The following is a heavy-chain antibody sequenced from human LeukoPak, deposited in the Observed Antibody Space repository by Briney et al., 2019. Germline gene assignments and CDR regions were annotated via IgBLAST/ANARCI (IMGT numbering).Heavy chain of an antibody. CDR3: AKVTRSSGWYTAAYFDY. CDR1: RFTFSNYW. D-gene: IGHD6-19*01. V-gene: IGHV3-9*01. CDR2: ISWNSGSI. J-gene: IGHJ4*02. Sequence: TGGSLRLSCVASRFTFSNYWMSWVRQAPGKGLERVSGISWNSGSIGYADSVKGRFTISRDNAKNSLYLQMNSLRAEDTALYYCAKVTRSSGWYTAAYFDYWGQGTLVTVSS.